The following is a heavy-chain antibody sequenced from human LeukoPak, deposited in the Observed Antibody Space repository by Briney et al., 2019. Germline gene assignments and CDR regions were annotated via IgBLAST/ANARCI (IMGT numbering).Heavy chain of an antibody. CDR1: GGSISSGGYY. CDR2: IYYSGST. J-gene: IGHJ4*02. Sequence: NPSQTLSLTCTVSGGSISSGGYYWSWIRQPPGKGLEWIGYIYYSGSTYYNPSLKSRVTISVDTSKNQFSLKLSSVTAADTAVYYCATLQSSGYDYSDYWGQGILVTVSS. CDR3: ATLQSSGYDYSDY. V-gene: IGHV4-30-4*08. D-gene: IGHD3-22*01.